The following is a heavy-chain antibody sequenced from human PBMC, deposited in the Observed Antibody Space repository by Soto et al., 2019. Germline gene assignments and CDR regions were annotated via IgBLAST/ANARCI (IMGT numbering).Heavy chain of an antibody. CDR2: ITSSGGFI. CDR1: GFTFSNST. V-gene: IGHV3-21*01. D-gene: IGHD1-1*01. J-gene: IGHJ4*01. CDR3: AKEPRIQRAY. Sequence: GGSLRLSGAASGFTFSNSTVNWVRQAPGKGLEWVACITSSGGFIYYADSMKGRFTISRDDAKKSLYLQMNSLRVDDSALYYCAKEPRIQRAYWGLGTLVTVSS.